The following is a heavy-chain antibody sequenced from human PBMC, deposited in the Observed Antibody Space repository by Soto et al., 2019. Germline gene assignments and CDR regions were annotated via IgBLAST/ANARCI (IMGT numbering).Heavy chain of an antibody. D-gene: IGHD4-4*01. CDR2: IYPGDSDT. J-gene: IGHJ6*02. CDR1: GYTFTDYW. V-gene: IGHV5-51*01. CDR3: ARHISNSRYYYYAMDV. Sequence: GASLKISCKGSGYTFTDYWIGWVRQLPGKGLEWMGIIYPGDSDTRYSPSFQGQVTLTVDKSTSTAYLHWNTLKASVTALYYCARHISNSRYYYYAMDVWGQGTTVTVSS.